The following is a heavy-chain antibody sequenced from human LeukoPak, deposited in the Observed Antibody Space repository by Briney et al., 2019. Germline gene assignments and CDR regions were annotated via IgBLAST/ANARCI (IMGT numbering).Heavy chain of an antibody. Sequence: GGSLRLSCAASGFTFSSYWMSWVRQAPGEGLEWVANIKQEGSEKYYVDSVKGRFTISRDNASNSLYLQMNNLRAEDTAVYYCARLVREVTNFESWGQGTLVTVSS. CDR3: ARLVREVTNFES. CDR1: GFTFSSYW. J-gene: IGHJ4*02. D-gene: IGHD3-10*01. CDR2: IKQEGSEK. V-gene: IGHV3-7*01.